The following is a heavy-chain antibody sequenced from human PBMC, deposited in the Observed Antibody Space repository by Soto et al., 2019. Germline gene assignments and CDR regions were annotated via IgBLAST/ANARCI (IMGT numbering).Heavy chain of an antibody. Sequence: GGSLRLSCVASGFTFNNYWMHWVRQVPGKGLVWVSHINDDGSTTSYADSVKGRFTISRDNAKNTLYLQMNSLRAEDTAVYYCARVARDCGSSTCYGWFAPWGQGTLVTVSS. J-gene: IGHJ5*02. CDR1: GFTFNNYW. CDR2: INDDGSTT. V-gene: IGHV3-74*01. D-gene: IGHD2-2*01. CDR3: ARVARDCGSSTCYGWFAP.